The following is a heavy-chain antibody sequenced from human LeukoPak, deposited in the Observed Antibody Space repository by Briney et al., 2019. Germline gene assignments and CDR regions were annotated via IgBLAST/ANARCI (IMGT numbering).Heavy chain of an antibody. CDR1: GFIFSSYS. CDR3: ARRQGYCSGGSCFSLDY. D-gene: IGHD2-15*01. Sequence: GGSLRLSCAASGFIFSSYSMNWFRQAPGKGLEWVSSISSSSSYIYYADSVKGRFTISRDNAKNSLYLQMNSLRAEDTAVYYCARRQGYCSGGSCFSLDYWGQGTLVTVSS. V-gene: IGHV3-21*01. J-gene: IGHJ4*02. CDR2: ISSSSSYI.